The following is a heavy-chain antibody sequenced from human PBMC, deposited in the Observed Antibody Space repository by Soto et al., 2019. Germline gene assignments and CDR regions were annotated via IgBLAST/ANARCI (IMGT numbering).Heavy chain of an antibody. CDR3: ARVKAVKSDY. CDR1: GYTFTGYY. Sequence: ASVKVSCKASGYTFTGYYMHWVRQAPGQGLEWMGWIDTGSGKARFSQNFKGRVTLSRDTSAATAYMDLRNLRPEDTAVYFCARVKAVKSDYWGQGTLVTVS. D-gene: IGHD4-17*01. J-gene: IGHJ4*02. V-gene: IGHV1-3*04. CDR2: IDTGSGKA.